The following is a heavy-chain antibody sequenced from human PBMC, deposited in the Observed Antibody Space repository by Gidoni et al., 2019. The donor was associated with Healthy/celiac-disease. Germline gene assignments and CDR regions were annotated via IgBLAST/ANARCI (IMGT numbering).Heavy chain of an antibody. J-gene: IGHJ4*02. CDR2: IYYSGST. D-gene: IGHD1-26*01. CDR1: RGSISSSSYY. Sequence: QLQLQESGPGLVKPSETLSLTCTVSRGSISSSSYYWGWIRQPPGKGLEWIGSIYYSGSTYYNPSLKSRVTISVDTSKNQFSLKLSSVTAADTAVYYCARDEGGSYHDGDYFDYWGQGTLVTVSS. CDR3: ARDEGGSYHDGDYFDY. V-gene: IGHV4-39*07.